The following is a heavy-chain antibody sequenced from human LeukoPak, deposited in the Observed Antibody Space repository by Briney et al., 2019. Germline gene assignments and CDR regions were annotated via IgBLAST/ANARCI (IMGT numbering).Heavy chain of an antibody. CDR3: ARDMGEVDY. V-gene: IGHV4-59*01. CDR1: GGSISSYY. CDR2: IYYSGST. J-gene: IGHJ4*02. D-gene: IGHD3-16*01. Sequence: SETLSLTCTVSGGSISSYYWSWIRQPPGKGLEWIGYIYYSGSTNYNPSLKSRVTISVDTSKNQFSLKQSSVTAADTAVYYCARDMGEVDYWGQGTLVTVSS.